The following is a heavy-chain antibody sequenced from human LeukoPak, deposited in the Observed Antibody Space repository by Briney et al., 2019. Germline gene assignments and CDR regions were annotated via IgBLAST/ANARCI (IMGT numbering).Heavy chain of an antibody. D-gene: IGHD3-22*01. Sequence: PGGSLRLSCAASGFTFSSYSMNWVRQAPGKGLEWVSSISSSSSYIYYADSVKGRFTISRDNAENSLYLQMNSLRAEDTAVYYCAKGSFYYYDSSGYYPSYHFDYWGQGTLVTVSS. CDR1: GFTFSSYS. CDR2: ISSSSSYI. J-gene: IGHJ4*02. V-gene: IGHV3-21*04. CDR3: AKGSFYYYDSSGYYPSYHFDY.